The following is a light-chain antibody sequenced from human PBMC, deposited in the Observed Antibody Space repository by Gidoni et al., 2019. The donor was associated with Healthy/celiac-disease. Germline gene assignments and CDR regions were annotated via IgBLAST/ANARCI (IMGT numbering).Light chain of an antibody. Sequence: QPARTQPASVSGSPGQSIPISCTGTSSDVGSYNLVSWYHQHPGKAPNLMIYERSKRPSGVSNRFSGSKSGNTASLTISGLQAEDEADYSCCSYAGSSTVFGGGTKLTVL. CDR3: CSYAGSSTV. CDR1: SSDVGSYNL. J-gene: IGLJ2*01. V-gene: IGLV2-23*01. CDR2: ERS.